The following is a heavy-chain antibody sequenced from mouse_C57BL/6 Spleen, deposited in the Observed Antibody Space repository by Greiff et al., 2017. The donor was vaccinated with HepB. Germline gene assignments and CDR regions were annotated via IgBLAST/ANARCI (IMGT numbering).Heavy chain of an antibody. Sequence: EVMLVESGGGLVKPGGSLKLSCAASGFTFSDYGMHWVRQAPEKGLEWVAYISSGSSTIYYADTVKGRFTISRDNAKNTLFLQMPSLRSEDTAMYYCARQGLRRGFAYWGQGTLVTVSA. CDR1: GFTFSDYG. J-gene: IGHJ3*01. CDR2: ISSGSSTI. CDR3: ARQGLRRGFAY. D-gene: IGHD2-2*01. V-gene: IGHV5-17*01.